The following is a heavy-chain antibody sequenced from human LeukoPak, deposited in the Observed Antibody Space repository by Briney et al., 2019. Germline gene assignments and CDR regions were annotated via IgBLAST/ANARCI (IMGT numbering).Heavy chain of an antibody. J-gene: IGHJ4*02. CDR1: GFTFSSYA. CDR2: ISYDGSNK. Sequence: QTGGSLRLSCAASGFTFSSYAMHWVRQAPGKGLEWVAVISYDGSNKYYADSVKGRFTISRDNSKNTLYLQMNSLRAEDTAVYYCARETSSSLDYWGQGTLVTVSS. CDR3: ARETSSSLDY. V-gene: IGHV3-30-3*01. D-gene: IGHD6-13*01.